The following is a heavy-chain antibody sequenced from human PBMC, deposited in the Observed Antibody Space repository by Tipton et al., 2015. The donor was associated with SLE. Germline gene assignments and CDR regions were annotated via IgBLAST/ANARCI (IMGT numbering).Heavy chain of an antibody. CDR2: VFYNGET. V-gene: IGHV4-59*01. D-gene: IGHD4-17*01. Sequence: TLSLTCTVSRGSISSYYWSWIRQPPGQGLEWIGHVFYNGETNYNPSLKGRVTISLDTSMKQFSLNLMSVTSADTAVYYYASLRFYGDYDLGRWGQGALVTVSS. CDR3: ASLRFYGDYDLGR. J-gene: IGHJ4*02. CDR1: RGSISSYY.